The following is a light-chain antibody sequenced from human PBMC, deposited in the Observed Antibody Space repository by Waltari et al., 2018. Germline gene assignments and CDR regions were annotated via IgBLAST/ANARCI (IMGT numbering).Light chain of an antibody. CDR3: QQYNSYPMA. Sequence: DIQMTQSPSTLSASVGDRVTVTCRATQNIGNWLAWYQQKLGKAPKLLINKASSLESGVPSRFSGSGSGTEFTLTISSLQPDDFATYFCQQYNSYPMAFDQGTRLEIK. J-gene: IGKJ5*01. CDR2: KAS. V-gene: IGKV1-5*03. CDR1: QNIGNW.